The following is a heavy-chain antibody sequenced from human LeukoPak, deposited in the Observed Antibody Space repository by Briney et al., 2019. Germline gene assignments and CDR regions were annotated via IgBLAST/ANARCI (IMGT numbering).Heavy chain of an antibody. Sequence: GGSLRLSCAASGFTFSFAAMTWVRQGPGKGLEWVSLISASGGSTYYADSVKGRFTISRDNSKNTVYLQMNSLRAEDTAVYYCAKGSRIWGDYYFDFWGQGTLVTVSS. CDR3: AKGSRIWGDYYFDF. D-gene: IGHD3-16*01. CDR2: ISASGGST. V-gene: IGHV3-23*01. J-gene: IGHJ4*02. CDR1: GFTFSFAA.